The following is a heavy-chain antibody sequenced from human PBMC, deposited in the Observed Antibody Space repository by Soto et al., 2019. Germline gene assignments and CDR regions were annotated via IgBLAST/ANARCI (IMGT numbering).Heavy chain of an antibody. Sequence: QVQLVQSGAEVKKPGASVKVSCKASGYTFTSYAMHWVRQAPGQRLEWMGWINAGNGNTKYSQKFQGRVTITRDTSASTAYMELSSLRSEDTAVNYCARSGNKYSWFDPWGQGTLVTVSS. J-gene: IGHJ5*02. V-gene: IGHV1-3*01. CDR3: ARSGNKYSWFDP. CDR2: INAGNGNT. D-gene: IGHD6-6*01. CDR1: GYTFTSYA.